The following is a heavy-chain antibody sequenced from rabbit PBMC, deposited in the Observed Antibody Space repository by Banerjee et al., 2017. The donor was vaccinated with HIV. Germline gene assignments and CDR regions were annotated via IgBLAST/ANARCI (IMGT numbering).Heavy chain of an antibody. Sequence: QGQLVESGGGLVQPGGSLKLSCKASGFDFSSYGVSWVRQAPGKGLEWIGYIDPVFGITYYANWVNGRFTISSHNAQNTLFLQLNSLTAADTATYFCVREVAAKFSLWGPGTLVTVS. D-gene: IGHD4-1*01. J-gene: IGHJ4*01. CDR3: VREVAAKFSL. V-gene: IGHV1S47*01. CDR2: IDPVFGIT. CDR1: GFDFSSYG.